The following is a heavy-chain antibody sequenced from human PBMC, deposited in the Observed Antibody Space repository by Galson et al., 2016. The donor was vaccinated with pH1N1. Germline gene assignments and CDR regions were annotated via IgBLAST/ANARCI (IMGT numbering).Heavy chain of an antibody. J-gene: IGHJ4*02. Sequence: SLRLSCAASGFTFRSYAMNWVRQAPGKGPEWVSVISGGGTIHYADSVRGRFTISRDNSNNTVYLQMNSLRAEDTGVYYCAKDKRSGWSVVGGFMDHWGQGTLVTVSS. V-gene: IGHV3-23*01. CDR3: AKDKRSGWSVVGGFMDH. CDR2: ISGGGTI. CDR1: GFTFRSYA. D-gene: IGHD6-19*01.